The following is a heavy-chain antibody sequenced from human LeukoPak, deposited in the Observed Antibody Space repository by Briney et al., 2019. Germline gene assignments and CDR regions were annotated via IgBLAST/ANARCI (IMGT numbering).Heavy chain of an antibody. D-gene: IGHD3-10*01. Sequence: ASVKVSCKASGYTFTSYDINWVRQATGQGLEWMGWMNPNSGNTGYAQKFQGRVTMTRNTSISTASMELSSLRSEDTAVYYCARGHRMFRGVTSTGYWFDPWGQGTLVTVSS. V-gene: IGHV1-8*01. CDR2: MNPNSGNT. CDR1: GYTFTSYD. CDR3: ARGHRMFRGVTSTGYWFDP. J-gene: IGHJ5*02.